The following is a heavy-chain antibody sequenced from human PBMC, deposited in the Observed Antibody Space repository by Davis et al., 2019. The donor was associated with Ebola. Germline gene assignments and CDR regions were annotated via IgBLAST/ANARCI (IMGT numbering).Heavy chain of an antibody. CDR1: GYSFTSYG. D-gene: IGHD2-2*02. Sequence: ASVKVSCKASGYSFTSYGISWVRKAPGQGLEWMGWISGFDGSTHTAQKLQDRLTMNRDTSTSTADMQLRSLRSDDTAVYYCARQYCSSTSCYMGYYGLDVWGQGTTVTVSS. CDR2: ISGFDGST. V-gene: IGHV1-18*01. J-gene: IGHJ6*02. CDR3: ARQYCSSTSCYMGYYGLDV.